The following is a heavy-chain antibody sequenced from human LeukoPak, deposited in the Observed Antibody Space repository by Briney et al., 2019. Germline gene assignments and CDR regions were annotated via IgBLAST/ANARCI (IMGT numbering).Heavy chain of an antibody. Sequence: TSETLSLTCTVSLGSINNYYWSWIRQPAGKGLEWIGRIYKSGTTYYSPSLKSRVTMSIDTSKNQFSLQLSAATAADTAIYYCARVFGGNSLDHWGQGTLVAVSS. CDR3: ARVFGGNSLDH. CDR2: IYKSGTT. CDR1: LGSINNYY. D-gene: IGHD4-23*01. J-gene: IGHJ4*02. V-gene: IGHV4-4*07.